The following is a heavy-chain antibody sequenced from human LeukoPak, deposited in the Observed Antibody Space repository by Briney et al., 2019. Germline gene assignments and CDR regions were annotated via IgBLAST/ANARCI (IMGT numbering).Heavy chain of an antibody. V-gene: IGHV1-2*02. CDR3: ARGYYYDSSGYSPLDY. D-gene: IGHD3-22*01. CDR2: INPNSGGT. J-gene: IGHJ4*02. Sequence: GASVKVSCKASGYSFTAYYMHWVRQAPGQGLEWMGWINPNSGGTNYAQKFQGRVTITRDTSISTAYMELSRLRSDDTAVYYCARGYYYDSSGYSPLDYWGQGTLVTVSS. CDR1: GYSFTAYY.